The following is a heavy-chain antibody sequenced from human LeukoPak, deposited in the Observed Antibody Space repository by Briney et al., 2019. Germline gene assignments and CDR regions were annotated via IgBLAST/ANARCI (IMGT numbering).Heavy chain of an antibody. V-gene: IGHV3-48*01. CDR2: ISSSSSTI. CDR1: GFTFSSYS. J-gene: IGHJ4*02. CDR3: ARNLWFGDY. Sequence: LGGSLRLSCAASGFTFSSYSMNWVRQAPGKGLEWVSYISSSSSTIYYADSVKGRFTISRDNAKNSLYLQMNSLRAEDTAVYYCARNLWFGDYWGQGTLVTVSS. D-gene: IGHD3-10*01.